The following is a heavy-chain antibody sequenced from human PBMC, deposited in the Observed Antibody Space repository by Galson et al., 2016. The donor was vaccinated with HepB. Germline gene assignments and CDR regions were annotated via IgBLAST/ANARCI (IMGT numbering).Heavy chain of an antibody. D-gene: IGHD3/OR15-3a*01. V-gene: IGHV6-1*01. Sequence: CAISGDSVSSNIAAWNWIRQSPSRGREWLGRTYYRSKWHNDYVPSVKSRITISPDTSKNQYPLQLKSVPPEDTAVYSCTRVSFLGRGLTNWGQGILVTVSS. CDR2: TYYRSKWHN. CDR1: GDSVSSNIAA. J-gene: IGHJ4*02. CDR3: TRVSFLGRGLTN.